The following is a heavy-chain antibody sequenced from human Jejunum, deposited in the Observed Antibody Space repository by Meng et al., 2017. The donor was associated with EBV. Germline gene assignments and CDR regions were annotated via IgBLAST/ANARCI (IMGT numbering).Heavy chain of an antibody. CDR2: ISSDGSSI. CDR1: GFRFSDYY. D-gene: IGHD6-19*01. J-gene: IGHJ4*02. V-gene: IGHV3-11*01. CDR3: AKTGIAVAGVLDY. Sequence: QVQLVESGGGLVKPGGSLRLSCAASGFRFSDYYMSWIRQAPGKGLEWVSYISSDGSSIYHADSVKGRFTTSRDNAKNSLYLQMNSLRAEDTAVYFCAKTGIAVAGVLDYWGQGTLVTVAS.